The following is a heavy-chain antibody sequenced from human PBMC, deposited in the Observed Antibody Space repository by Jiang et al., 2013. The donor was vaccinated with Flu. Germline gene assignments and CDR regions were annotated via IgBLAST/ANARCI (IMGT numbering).Heavy chain of an antibody. J-gene: IGHJ4*02. CDR3: ARDRAPAAGEYYFDY. V-gene: IGHV4-59*01. CDR2: IYYSGST. D-gene: IGHD6-19*01. Sequence: SGPGLVKPSETLSLTCTVSGGSISSYYWSWIRQPPGKGLEWIGYIYYSGSTNYNPSLKSRVTISVDTSKNQFSLKLSSVTAADTAVYYCARDRAPAAGEYYFDYWGQGTLVTVSS. CDR1: GGSISSYY.